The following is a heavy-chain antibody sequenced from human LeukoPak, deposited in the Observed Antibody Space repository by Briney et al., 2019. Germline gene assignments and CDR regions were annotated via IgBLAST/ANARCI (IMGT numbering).Heavy chain of an antibody. J-gene: IGHJ4*02. CDR3: ATADSSGWEGYFDY. CDR1: GGTSSSYA. CDR2: IIPIFGTA. V-gene: IGHV1-69*05. Sequence: SVKVSCKASGGTSSSYAISWVRQAPGQGLEWMGRIIPIFGTANYAQKFQGRVTITTDESTSTAYMELSSLRSEDTAVYYCATADSSGWEGYFDYWGQGTLVTVSS. D-gene: IGHD6-19*01.